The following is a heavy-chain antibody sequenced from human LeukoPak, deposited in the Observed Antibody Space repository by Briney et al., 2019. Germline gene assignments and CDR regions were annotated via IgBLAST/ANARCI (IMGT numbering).Heavy chain of an antibody. Sequence: GSLRLSCAASGLTFSSYGMHWVRQAPGKGLEWVAVIWYDGSNKYYADSVKGRFTISRDNSKNALYLQMNSLRAEDTAVYYCARDRAGTFDYWGQGTLVTVSS. J-gene: IGHJ4*02. CDR2: IWYDGSNK. V-gene: IGHV3-33*01. D-gene: IGHD6-19*01. CDR1: GLTFSSYG. CDR3: ARDRAGTFDY.